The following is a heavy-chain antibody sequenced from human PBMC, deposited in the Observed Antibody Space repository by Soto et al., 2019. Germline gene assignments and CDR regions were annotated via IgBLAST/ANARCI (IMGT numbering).Heavy chain of an antibody. CDR2: IIPILGIA. J-gene: IGHJ6*03. Sequence: QVQLVQSGAEVKKPGSSVKVSCKASGGTFSSYTISWVRQAPGQGLEWMGRIIPILGIANYAQKFQGRVTITADKSTSTAYMELSSLRSEDTAVYYCARGATTDYYYDYMDVWGKGTTVTVSS. CDR3: ARGATTDYYYDYMDV. V-gene: IGHV1-69*02. CDR1: GGTFSSYT. D-gene: IGHD4-17*01.